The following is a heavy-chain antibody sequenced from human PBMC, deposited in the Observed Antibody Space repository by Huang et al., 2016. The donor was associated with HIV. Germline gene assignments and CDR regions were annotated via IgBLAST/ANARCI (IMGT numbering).Heavy chain of an antibody. Sequence: QEQLVQSGAEVKKPGASVKVSCKAFGYTFSFHDIHWVRQFTVQGLEWMGGVNPRRCNTGYNEKIDVQVTLSTDSPVTNASKERGGLTAGDSAGDYWARGPLHLAIMGWGEGFDSGWRTGFDPWGQGTLVTVTS. D-gene: IGHD2-8*02. CDR1: GYTFSFHD. J-gene: IGHJ5*02. V-gene: IGHV1-8*01. CDR2: VNPRRCNT. CDR3: ARGPLHLAIMGWGEGFDSGWRTGFDP.